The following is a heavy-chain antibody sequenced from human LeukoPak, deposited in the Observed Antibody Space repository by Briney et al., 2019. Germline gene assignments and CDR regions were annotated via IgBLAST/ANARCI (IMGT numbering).Heavy chain of an antibody. CDR2: MNPNSGNT. CDR1: GYTFTSYD. D-gene: IGHD5-12*01. V-gene: IGHV1-8*01. J-gene: IGHJ6*03. CDR3: ARGPPRGIVATILHVNYYYYMDV. Sequence: ASVKVSCKASGYTFTSYDINWVRQATGQGLEWMGWMNPNSGNTGYAQKFQGRVTMTRNTSISTAYMELSSLRSGDTAVYYCARGPPRGIVATILHVNYYYYMDVWGEGTTVTVSS.